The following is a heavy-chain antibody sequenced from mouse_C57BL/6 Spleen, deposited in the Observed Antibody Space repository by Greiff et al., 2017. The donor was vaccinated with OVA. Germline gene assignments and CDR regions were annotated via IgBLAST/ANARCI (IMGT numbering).Heavy chain of an antibody. V-gene: IGHV5-6*01. D-gene: IGHD2-5*01. CDR3: ARQYYSNYFDY. Sequence: EVQGVESGGDLVKPGGSLKLSCAASGFTFSSYGMSWVRQTPDKRLEWVATISSGGSYTYYPDSVKGRFTIYRDNAKNTLYLQMSMLNSEDTAKYYCARQYYSNYFDYWGQGTTLTVSS. CDR2: ISSGGSYT. CDR1: GFTFSSYG. J-gene: IGHJ2*01.